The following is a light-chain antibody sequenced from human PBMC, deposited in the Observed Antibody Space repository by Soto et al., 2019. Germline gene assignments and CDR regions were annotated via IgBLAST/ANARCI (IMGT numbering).Light chain of an antibody. V-gene: IGLV2-8*01. J-gene: IGLJ2*01. Sequence: QSVLTQPPSASGSPGQSVTISCTGTGSDVGSYKFVSWYQQHPGKAPKLMMYEVSKRPSGVPDRFSGSKSGNTASLTVSGLQAEDEADYFCSSYAGNYNLVFGGGTKVTVL. CDR3: SSYAGNYNLV. CDR2: EVS. CDR1: GSDVGSYKF.